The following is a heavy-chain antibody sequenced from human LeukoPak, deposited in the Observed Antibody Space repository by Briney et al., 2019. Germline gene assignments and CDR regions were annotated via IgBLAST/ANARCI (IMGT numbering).Heavy chain of an antibody. Sequence: ASVKVSCKASGYTFTSYAMHWVRQAPGQRLEWMGWINAGNGNTKYSQEFQGRVTMTRDTSISTAYMELSRLRSDDTAVYYCARAGWFGEYAPHIDYWGQGTLVTVSS. CDR1: GYTFTSYA. CDR3: ARAGWFGEYAPHIDY. V-gene: IGHV1-3*01. D-gene: IGHD3-10*01. CDR2: INAGNGNT. J-gene: IGHJ4*02.